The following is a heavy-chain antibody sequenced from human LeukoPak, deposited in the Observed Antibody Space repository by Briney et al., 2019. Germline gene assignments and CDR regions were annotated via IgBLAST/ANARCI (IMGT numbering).Heavy chain of an antibody. J-gene: IGHJ4*02. V-gene: IGHV3-23*01. CDR2: ITNNGGNT. D-gene: IGHD3-10*01. CDR1: EFTFSTYV. Sequence: GGSLRLSCAASEFTFSTYVMSWVRQAPGKGLEWVSTITNNGGNTHYADSVKGRFTISRDNSKDTLYLQMNSLRAEDTAVYYCAREGGELGGFFDYWGQGTLVTVSS. CDR3: AREGGELGGFFDY.